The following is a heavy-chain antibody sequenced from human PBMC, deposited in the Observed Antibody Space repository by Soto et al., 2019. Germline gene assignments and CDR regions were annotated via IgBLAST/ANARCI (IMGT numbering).Heavy chain of an antibody. J-gene: IGHJ5*01. CDR3: VRDRALESSGPWFDS. CDR1: GRPVSSGGYY. Sequence: SETLSLTCTVSGRPVSSGGYYWTWIRQLPGKGLEWIGYIYHIGSPSYNPSLKSRLSMSLDTSKNQFSLNLTSVTAAEKAIYYCVRDRALESSGPWFDSRGHGTQV. CDR2: IYHIGSP. D-gene: IGHD6-19*01. V-gene: IGHV4-31*03.